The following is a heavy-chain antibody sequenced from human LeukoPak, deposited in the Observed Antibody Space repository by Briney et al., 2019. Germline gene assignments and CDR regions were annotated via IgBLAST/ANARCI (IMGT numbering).Heavy chain of an antibody. CDR2: TYNSGNT. CDR3: ARDSNPLRYFDWLRDYYYYGMDV. CDR1: GGSITSGGYY. V-gene: IGHV4-31*03. J-gene: IGHJ6*04. Sequence: SRTLYLTCTVSGGSITSGGYYWSWIRHQPGNGLEWIGYTYNSGNTYYNTSLKSRVTISVDTSKNQFSLKLSSVTAAGTAVYYCARDSNPLRYFDWLRDYYYYGMDVWGKGTTVTVSS. D-gene: IGHD3-9*01.